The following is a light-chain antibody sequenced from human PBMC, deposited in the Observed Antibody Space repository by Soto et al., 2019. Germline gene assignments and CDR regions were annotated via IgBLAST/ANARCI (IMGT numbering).Light chain of an antibody. Sequence: EIVLTQSPGTLSLSPGERVALSCRTSQTVTFSYLAWYQQKPGQAPRLLIFGASTRATGIPDRFSGSGSGTDFTLTISSLQAEDVAVYYCQRYYSTFLTFGHGPRLEI. V-gene: IGKV3-20*01. CDR2: GAS. CDR1: QTVTFSY. CDR3: QRYYSTFLT. J-gene: IGKJ5*01.